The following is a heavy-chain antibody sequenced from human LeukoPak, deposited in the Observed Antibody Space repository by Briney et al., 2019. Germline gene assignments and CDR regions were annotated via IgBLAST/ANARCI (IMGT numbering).Heavy chain of an antibody. CDR1: GYTFTSYG. D-gene: IGHD3-10*01. CDR3: ARDGMVRGDYFDY. CDR2: ISAYNGNT. Sequence: ASVKVSCKAPGYTFTSYGISWVRQAPGQGLEWMGWISAYNGNTNYAQKLQGRVTMTTDTSTSTACMELRSLRSDDTAVYYCARDGMVRGDYFDYWGQGTLVTVSS. J-gene: IGHJ4*02. V-gene: IGHV1-18*01.